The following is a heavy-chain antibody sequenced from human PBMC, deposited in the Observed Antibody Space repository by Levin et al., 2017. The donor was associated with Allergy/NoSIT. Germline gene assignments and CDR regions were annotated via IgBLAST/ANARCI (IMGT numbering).Heavy chain of an antibody. Sequence: PGGSLRLSCAASGFTVSGNYMSWVRQAPGKGLEWVSVLYSGGDTTYTESVKGRFPISRDNSRNTLYLQMNSMRAEDTAVYYCARWSGWYGKGYFDLWGRGTLVTVSS. D-gene: IGHD6-19*01. CDR1: GFTVSGNY. V-gene: IGHV3-53*01. CDR2: LYSGGDT. J-gene: IGHJ2*01. CDR3: ARWSGWYGKGYFDL.